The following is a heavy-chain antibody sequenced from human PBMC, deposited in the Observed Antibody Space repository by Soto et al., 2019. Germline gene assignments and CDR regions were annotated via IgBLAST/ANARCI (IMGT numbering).Heavy chain of an antibody. Sequence: QVQLQQWGAGLLKPSETLSLTCAVYGGFVSSGSYYWSGIRQPPGKGQEWIGEMSHSGGTHFNPSLTSRVTISVDTSKNQFSLKMSSVTAADTALYYCARVERGTATTVVDAFDIWGPGTMVTVSS. CDR2: MSHSGGT. J-gene: IGHJ3*02. CDR3: ARVERGTATTVVDAFDI. CDR1: GGFVSSGSYY. D-gene: IGHD1-1*01. V-gene: IGHV4-34*01.